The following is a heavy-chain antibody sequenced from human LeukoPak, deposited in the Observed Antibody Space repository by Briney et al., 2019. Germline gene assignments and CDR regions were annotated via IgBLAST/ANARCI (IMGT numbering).Heavy chain of an antibody. CDR3: ARDLFGLRSIQPLGT. D-gene: IGHD3-10*01. V-gene: IGHV4-39*01. J-gene: IGHJ4*02. CDR1: GGSISSSSYY. CDR2: IYYSGST. Sequence: SETLSLTCTVSGGSISSSSYYWGWIRQPPGKGLEWIGSIYYSGSTYYNPSLKSRVTISVDTSKNQFSLKLSSVTAADTAVYYGARDLFGLRSIQPLGTGGQGTRATVS.